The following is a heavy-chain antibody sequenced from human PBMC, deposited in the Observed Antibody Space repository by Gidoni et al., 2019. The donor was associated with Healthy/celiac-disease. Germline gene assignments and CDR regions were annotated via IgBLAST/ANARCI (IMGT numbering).Heavy chain of an antibody. J-gene: IGHJ4*02. CDR2: ISGSGGST. D-gene: IGHD2-15*01. CDR1: GFTFSSSA. Sequence: EVQLLESGGGLVQTGGSLRLSCAASGFTFSSSAMSWVRQAPGKGLEWVSAISGSGGSTYYADSVKGRFTISRDNSKNTLYLQMNSLRAEDTAVYYCAKSRDIVVVVAGTGCDYWGQGTLVTVSS. V-gene: IGHV3-23*01. CDR3: AKSRDIVVVVAGTGCDY.